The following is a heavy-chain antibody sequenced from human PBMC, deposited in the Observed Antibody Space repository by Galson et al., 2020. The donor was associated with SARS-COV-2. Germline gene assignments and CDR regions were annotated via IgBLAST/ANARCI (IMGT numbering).Heavy chain of an antibody. V-gene: IGHV5-51*01. CDR2: IFPGDSDA. J-gene: IGHJ3*01. CDR3: TSRNQRLNGRSACDV. Sequence: GESLKISCEASGYDFDVSWIGWVPLLPGKGLEWIGIIFPGDSDATTSPSLGGHVTMSADRSLKTAYLEWGSLTAADSAIYYCTSRNQRLNGRSACDVWGQGTMVTVSS. CDR1: GYDFDVSW.